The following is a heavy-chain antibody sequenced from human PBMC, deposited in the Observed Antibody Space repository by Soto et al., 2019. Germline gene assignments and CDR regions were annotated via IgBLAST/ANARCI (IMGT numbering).Heavy chain of an antibody. CDR1: GFTFSSYG. Sequence: QMQLVESGGGVVQPGRSLRLSCAASGFTFSSYGMHWVRQAPGKGLEWVAVIWYDGSNKYYADSVKGRFTISRDNSKNTLYLQMYSLRAEDTAVYYCARDGGYYCDYWGQGTLVTVSS. J-gene: IGHJ4*02. V-gene: IGHV3-33*01. CDR2: IWYDGSNK. D-gene: IGHD2-15*01. CDR3: ARDGGYYCDY.